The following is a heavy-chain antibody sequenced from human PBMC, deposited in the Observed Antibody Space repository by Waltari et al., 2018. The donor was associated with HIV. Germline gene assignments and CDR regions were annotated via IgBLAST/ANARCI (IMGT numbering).Heavy chain of an antibody. CDR1: GASFNDYF. J-gene: IGHJ4*02. D-gene: IGHD2-21*01. CDR3: ARGLGSRPFFRAYEP. V-gene: IGHV4-34*01. Sequence: QVQLRQWGAGLLKPSETLSLTCAVYGASFNDYFWAWFRRSPEKGLEWIGENDHRGETNYNPSFKSRVVISVDMSKNQFSLNLKSVTAADTAVYYCARGLGSRPFFRAYEPWGQEPWSPSPQ. CDR2: NDHRGET.